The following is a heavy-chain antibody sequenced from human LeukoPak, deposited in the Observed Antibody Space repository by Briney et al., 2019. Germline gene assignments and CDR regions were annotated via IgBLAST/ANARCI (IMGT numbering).Heavy chain of an antibody. D-gene: IGHD6-25*01. J-gene: IGHJ4*02. CDR2: IYHTGST. CDR1: GGSISSYY. Sequence: SDTLSLTCTVSGGSISSYYWSWIRQPPGKGRDGMANIYHTGSTNYNPSLSSRVTISIATAKNQFSLQLTSVTAADTAVYYCARRGRNSSGWQDYLWGQGTLVTVSS. CDR3: ARRGRNSSGWQDYL. V-gene: IGHV4-59*07.